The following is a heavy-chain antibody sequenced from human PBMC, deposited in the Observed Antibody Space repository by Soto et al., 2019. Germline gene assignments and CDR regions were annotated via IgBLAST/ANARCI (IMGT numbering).Heavy chain of an antibody. J-gene: IGHJ3*01. CDR1: GYTFTSYA. D-gene: IGHD5-12*01. CDR3: ARDFAGGLRDAVDC. CDR2: INAGNGHT. V-gene: IGHV1-3*01. Sequence: QVQLVQSGAELKKPGASVKVSCKASGYTFTSYALHWVRQAPGQRLEWMGWINAGNGHTKYSRELRDRQTITMETYARTAYMELRSLKSAETEVFYCARDFAGGLRDAVDCWGQGTMVTVSS.